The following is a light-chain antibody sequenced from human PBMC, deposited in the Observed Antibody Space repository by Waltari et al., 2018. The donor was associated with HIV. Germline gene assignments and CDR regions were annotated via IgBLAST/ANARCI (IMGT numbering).Light chain of an antibody. V-gene: IGKV3D-15*01. CDR1: QSVSSN. CDR2: GAS. Sequence: EIVMTQSPATLSVSPGERATLSCRASQSVSSNLAWYQQKPGQAPRLLIFGASTRATGIAARFSGSASGTEFTLTISRLQSEDFAVYYCQQYYKWPLTFGQGTRLEIK. CDR3: QQYYKWPLT. J-gene: IGKJ5*01.